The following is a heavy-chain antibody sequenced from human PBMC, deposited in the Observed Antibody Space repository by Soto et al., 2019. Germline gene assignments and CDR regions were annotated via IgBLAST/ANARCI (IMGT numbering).Heavy chain of an antibody. CDR2: ISYDGSNK. J-gene: IGHJ4*02. D-gene: IGHD4-17*01. CDR1: GFTFSSYA. CDR3: ARGATTVVTPGY. Sequence: QVQLVESGGGVVQPGRSLRLSCAASGFTFSSYAMHWVRQAPGKGLEWVAVISYDGSNKYYADSVKGRFTISRDNSKNTLYLQMNRLRAEDTAVYYCARGATTVVTPGYWGQGTLVTVSS. V-gene: IGHV3-30-3*01.